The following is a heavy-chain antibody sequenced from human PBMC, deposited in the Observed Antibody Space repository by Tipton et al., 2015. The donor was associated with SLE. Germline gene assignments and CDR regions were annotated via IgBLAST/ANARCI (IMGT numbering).Heavy chain of an antibody. J-gene: IGHJ4*02. CDR1: GFTFWSHD. CDR2: TSESGAGT. CDR3: ARGRGGEFLDY. V-gene: IGHV3-23*01. Sequence: SLRLSCATSGFTFWSHDMGWVRQAPGKGLEWVSVTSESGAGTHYIKSVRGRFTISRDISRDILYLQMNSLRVEDTAVYFCARGRGGEFLDYWGQGTLVTVSS. D-gene: IGHD3-16*01.